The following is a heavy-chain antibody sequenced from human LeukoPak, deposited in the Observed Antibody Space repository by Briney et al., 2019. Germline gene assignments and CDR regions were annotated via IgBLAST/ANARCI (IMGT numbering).Heavy chain of an antibody. CDR1: GGSFSGYY. CDR3: ARGVRTVTGL. CDR2: INHSGST. D-gene: IGHD4-17*01. J-gene: IGHJ2*01. Sequence: SETLSLTCAVYGGSFSGYYWSWIRQPPGKGLEWIGEINHSGSTNYNPSLKSRVTISVDTSKNQFSLKLSSVTAADTAVYYCARGVRTVTGLWGRGTLVAVSS. V-gene: IGHV4-34*01.